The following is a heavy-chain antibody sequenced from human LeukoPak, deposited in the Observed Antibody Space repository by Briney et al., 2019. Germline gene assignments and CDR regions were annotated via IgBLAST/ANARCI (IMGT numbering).Heavy chain of an antibody. Sequence: SETLSLTCAVSGGSISSSNWWSWVGQPPGKGLEWIGEIYHSGSTNYNPSLKSRVTISVDKSKNQFSLKLSSVTAADTAVYYCARGGDYGGYNWFDPWGQGTLVTVSS. CDR2: IYHSGST. CDR1: GGSISSSNW. J-gene: IGHJ5*02. CDR3: ARGGDYGGYNWFDP. D-gene: IGHD4-17*01. V-gene: IGHV4-4*02.